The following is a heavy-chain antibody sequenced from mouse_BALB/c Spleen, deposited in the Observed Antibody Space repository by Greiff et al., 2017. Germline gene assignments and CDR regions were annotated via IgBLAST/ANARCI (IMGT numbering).Heavy chain of an antibody. CDR2: IWAGGST. D-gene: IGHD2-1*01. CDR3: ARGLYGNYYFDY. Sequence: VQRVESGPGLVAPSQSLSITCTVSGFSLTSYGVHWVRQPPGKGLEWLGVIWAGGSTNYNSALMSRLSISKDNSKSQVFLKMNSLQTDDTAMYYCARGLYGNYYFDYWGQGTTLTVSS. V-gene: IGHV2-9*02. J-gene: IGHJ2*01. CDR1: GFSLTSYG.